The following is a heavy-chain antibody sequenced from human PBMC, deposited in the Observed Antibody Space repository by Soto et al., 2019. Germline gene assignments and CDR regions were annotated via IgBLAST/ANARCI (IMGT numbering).Heavy chain of an antibody. CDR3: ARVYSGYSNWFDP. V-gene: IGHV4-39*01. CDR1: GGSISSSSYY. J-gene: IGHJ5*02. CDR2: IYYSGST. D-gene: IGHD5-12*01. Sequence: PSETLSLTCTVSGGSISSSSYYWCWIRHPPGKGLEWIGSIYYSGSTYYNPSLKSRVTISVDTSKNQFSLKLSSVTAADTAVYYCARVYSGYSNWFDPWGQGTLVTVSS.